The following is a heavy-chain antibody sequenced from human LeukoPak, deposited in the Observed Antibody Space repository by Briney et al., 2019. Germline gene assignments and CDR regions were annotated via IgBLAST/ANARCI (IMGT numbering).Heavy chain of an antibody. Sequence: ASVKVSCKASGYTFTGYYMHWVRQAPGQGLEWMGWINPNSGGTNYAQKFQGRVTMTRDTSISTAYMELSRLRSDDTAVYYCAREPYSTSPLSQPWGQGTRVTVSS. CDR3: AREPYSTSPLSQP. V-gene: IGHV1-2*02. D-gene: IGHD6-6*01. CDR2: INPNSGGT. J-gene: IGHJ1*01. CDR1: GYTFTGYY.